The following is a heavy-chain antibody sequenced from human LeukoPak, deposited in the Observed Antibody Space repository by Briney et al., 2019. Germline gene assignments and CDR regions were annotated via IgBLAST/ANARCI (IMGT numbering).Heavy chain of an antibody. CDR2: ISTSGSTK. CDR1: AFPFSDYY. Sequence: PGGSLRLSCAASAFPFSDYYMNWIRQAPGKGLEWVSYISTSGSTKNYADSVKGRFTISRDNAKNSLYLQMNSLRAEDTAVYYCARRAGDLLTGYYFDYWGQGTLVTVSS. V-gene: IGHV3-11*01. J-gene: IGHJ4*02. CDR3: ARRAGDLLTGYYFDY. D-gene: IGHD3-9*01.